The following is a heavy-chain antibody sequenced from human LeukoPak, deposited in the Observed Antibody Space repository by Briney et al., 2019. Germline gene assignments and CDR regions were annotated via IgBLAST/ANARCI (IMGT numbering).Heavy chain of an antibody. CDR1: GFTFSTYS. Sequence: PGGSLRLSCAASGFTFSTYSMNWVRQAPGKGLEWVSSISSTSSYIYYADSVKGRFTISRDNSKNTLYLQMNSLRAEDTAVYYCAKATQYYYDSSGYYAFDIWGQGTMVTVSS. CDR2: ISSTSSYI. V-gene: IGHV3-21*04. D-gene: IGHD3-22*01. J-gene: IGHJ3*02. CDR3: AKATQYYYDSSGYYAFDI.